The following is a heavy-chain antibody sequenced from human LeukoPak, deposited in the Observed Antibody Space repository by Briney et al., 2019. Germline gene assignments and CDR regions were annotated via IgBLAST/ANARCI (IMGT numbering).Heavy chain of an antibody. D-gene: IGHD1-7*01. CDR1: GDSVSSNSAA. CDR2: TYYRSKWFH. V-gene: IGHV6-1*01. Sequence: SQTLSLTCAISGDSVSSNSAAWTWIRQSPSRGLEWLGRTYYRSKWFHDYALSVKSRVTINPDTSKNQFSLRLNSVTPEDTAVYYCARVTWNYYYYYYDIDVWGQGTTVTVSS. J-gene: IGHJ6*02. CDR3: ARVTWNYYYYYYDIDV.